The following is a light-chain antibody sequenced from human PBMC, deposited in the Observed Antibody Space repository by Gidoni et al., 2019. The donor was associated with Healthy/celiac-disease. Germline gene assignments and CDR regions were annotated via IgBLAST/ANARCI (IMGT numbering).Light chain of an antibody. Sequence: SCKASQSVSRNYLVWYQQTPGQAPRLLIFGASSRATGIPDRFSGSGSGTDFTFTISRLEPEDFAVYYCQQYGSSPYTFGQGTKLEIK. V-gene: IGKV3-20*01. CDR2: GAS. CDR3: QQYGSSPYT. J-gene: IGKJ2*01. CDR1: QSVSRNY.